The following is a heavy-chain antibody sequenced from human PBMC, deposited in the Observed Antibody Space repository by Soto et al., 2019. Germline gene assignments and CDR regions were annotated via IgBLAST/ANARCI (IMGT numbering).Heavy chain of an antibody. J-gene: IGHJ3*02. CDR2: IIPIFGTA. CDR3: ARASPYGGNSVLHFYAFDI. V-gene: IGHV1-69*12. CDR1: GGTFSSYA. Sequence: QVQLVQSGAEVKKPGSSVKVSCKASGGTFSSYAISWVRQAPGQGLEWMGGIIPIFGTANYAQKFQGRVTITEDESTSTAYMELSSLRSEDTAVYYCARASPYGGNSVLHFYAFDIWGQGTMVTVSS. D-gene: IGHD4-17*01.